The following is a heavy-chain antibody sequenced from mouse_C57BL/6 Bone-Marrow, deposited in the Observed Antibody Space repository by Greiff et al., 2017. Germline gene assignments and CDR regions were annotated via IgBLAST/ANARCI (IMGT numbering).Heavy chain of an antibody. J-gene: IGHJ3*01. V-gene: IGHV1-80*01. D-gene: IGHD2-1*01. CDR1: GYAFSSYW. CDR2: FYPGDGDT. CDR3: ARKGLIYYVPAWFAY. Sequence: QVQLQQSGAELVKPGASVKISCKASGYAFSSYWMNWVKQRPGKGLEWIGQFYPGDGDTNYNGKFKGKATLTADKSSSTAYMQLSSLTSEDSAVYVCARKGLIYYVPAWFAYWGQGTLVTVSA.